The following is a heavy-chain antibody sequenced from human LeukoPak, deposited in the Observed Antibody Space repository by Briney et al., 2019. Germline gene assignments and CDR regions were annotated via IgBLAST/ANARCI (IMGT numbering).Heavy chain of an antibody. D-gene: IGHD4-17*01. Sequence: SGGSLTLSCAPSGLPFSSYPKHYAPHATEEGLEYVSSILDKGGSIHYAHYVKGRFTISRDNSKNTLYPQLCSLWAEDMAVYYCARRGSSYGDSMYCWGQGSLVTVSS. J-gene: IGHJ4*02. CDR1: GLPFSSYP. CDR2: ILDKGGSI. V-gene: IGHV3-64*01. CDR3: ARRGSSYGDSMYC.